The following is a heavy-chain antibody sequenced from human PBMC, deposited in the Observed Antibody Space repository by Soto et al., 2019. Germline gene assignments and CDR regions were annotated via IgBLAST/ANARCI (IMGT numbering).Heavy chain of an antibody. CDR3: VKFRGRAYHYYYMDV. J-gene: IGHJ6*03. V-gene: IGHV3-23*01. D-gene: IGHD3-16*01. CDR1: GFTFSTYG. CDR2: YGRSGGST. Sequence: DVQLLESGGGSVQRGGSLRLSCAASGFTFSTYGMTWVRQAPGKGLEWVSYGRSGGSTYYADSVKGRFTISRDNSKNTRYLQMNSLRAEDTAVYYCVKFRGRAYHYYYMDVWGNGTTVTVSS.